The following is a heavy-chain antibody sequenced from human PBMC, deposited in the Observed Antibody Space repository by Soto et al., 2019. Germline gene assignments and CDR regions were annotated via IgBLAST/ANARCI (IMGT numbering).Heavy chain of an antibody. CDR1: GGSISSSSYY. Sequence: SETLSLTCTVSGGSISSSSYYWGWIRQPPGKGLEWIGSIYYSGSTYYNPSLKSRVTISVDTSKNQFSLKLSSVTAADTAVYYCVPSNWFDPWGQGTLVTVS. CDR2: IYYSGST. V-gene: IGHV4-39*01. CDR3: VPSNWFDP. J-gene: IGHJ5*02.